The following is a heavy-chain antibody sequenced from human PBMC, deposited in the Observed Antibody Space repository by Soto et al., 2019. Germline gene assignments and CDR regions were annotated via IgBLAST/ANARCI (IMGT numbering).Heavy chain of an antibody. Sequence: EVQLVESGGGLVQPGGSLRLSCAASGFTFSSYWMSWVRQARGKGLEWVANIKQDGSEKYYVDSVKGRFTISRDNAKNSLYLQMNSLRAEDTAVYYCATDRFAVVVAAVDYWGQGTLVTVSS. V-gene: IGHV3-7*01. CDR2: IKQDGSEK. J-gene: IGHJ4*02. CDR3: ATDRFAVVVAAVDY. D-gene: IGHD2-15*01. CDR1: GFTFSSYW.